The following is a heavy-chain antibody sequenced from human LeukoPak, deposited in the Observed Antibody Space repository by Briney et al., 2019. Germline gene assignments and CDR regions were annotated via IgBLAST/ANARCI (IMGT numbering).Heavy chain of an antibody. CDR3: ARERARGFDP. CDR2: ISSDGSST. Sequence: GGSLRLSCAASGFTFSNNWMHWVRQAPGKGLVWVSRISSDGSSTNYADSVKGRFTISRDNAKNTLYLQMNSLRAEDTAVYYCARERARGFDPWGQGTLVTVSS. CDR1: GFTFSNNW. J-gene: IGHJ5*02. V-gene: IGHV3-74*01.